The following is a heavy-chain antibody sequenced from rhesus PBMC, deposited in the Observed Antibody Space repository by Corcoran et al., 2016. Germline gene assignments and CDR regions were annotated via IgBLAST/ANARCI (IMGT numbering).Heavy chain of an antibody. Sequence: QVQLVQSGAEVKKPGSSVKVSCKASGYTFTDYYMHWLRQAPRQGLEWMGWINPYNGNTKYAQKFQGRVTMTRDTSTSTAYMELSSLRSEDTAVYYCARLMEVADVWGPGVLVTVSS. CDR2: INPYNGNT. J-gene: IGHJ5-1*01. V-gene: IGHV1S2*01. D-gene: IGHD2-33*01. CDR1: GYTFTDYY. CDR3: ARLMEVADV.